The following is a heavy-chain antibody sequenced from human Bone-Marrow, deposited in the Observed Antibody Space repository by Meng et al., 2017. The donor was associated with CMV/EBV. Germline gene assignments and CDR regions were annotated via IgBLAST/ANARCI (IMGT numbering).Heavy chain of an antibody. CDR1: GFTFSSYG. CDR2: IWYDGSNK. CDR3: AAGDFFDD. D-gene: IGHD3-10*01. Sequence: GGSLRLSCAASGFTFSSYGMHWVRQAPGKGLEWVAVIWYDGSNKYYADSVKGRFTISRDNAKNSLYLQMNSLGVDDTAVYYCAAGDFFDDWGQGTLVTVSS. V-gene: IGHV3-33*03. J-gene: IGHJ4*02.